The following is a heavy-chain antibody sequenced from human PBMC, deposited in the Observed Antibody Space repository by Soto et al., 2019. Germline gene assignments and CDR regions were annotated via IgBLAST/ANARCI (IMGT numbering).Heavy chain of an antibody. CDR3: AKSATVPAAIAY. CDR2: INAGNGNT. D-gene: IGHD2-2*02. J-gene: IGHJ4*02. CDR1: GYTFTSYA. V-gene: IGHV1-3*01. Sequence: ASVXVSCKASGYTFTSYAMHWVRQAPGQRLEWMGWINAGNGNTKYSQKFQSRVTITRDTSASTAYMELSSLRSEDTAVYYCAKSATVPAAIAYWGQGTLVTVSS.